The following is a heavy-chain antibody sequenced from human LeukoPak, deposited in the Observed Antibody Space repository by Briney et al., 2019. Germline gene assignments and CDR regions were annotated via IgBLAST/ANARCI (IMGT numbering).Heavy chain of an antibody. CDR1: GFTFSSYG. J-gene: IGHJ5*02. CDR3: AKDLWFDP. CDR2: IRYDGSNK. Sequence: GGSLRLSCAASGFTFSSYGMHWVRQAAGKGQEGVAFIRYDGSNKYYADSVKGRFTISRDNSKNPLYLQMNSLRAEDTAVYYCAKDLWFDPWGQGTLVTVSS. V-gene: IGHV3-30*02.